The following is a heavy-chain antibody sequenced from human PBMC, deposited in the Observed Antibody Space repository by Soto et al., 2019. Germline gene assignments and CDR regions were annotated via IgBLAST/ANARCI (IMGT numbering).Heavy chain of an antibody. D-gene: IGHD6-13*01. CDR2: ISSSSSTI. J-gene: IGHJ6*04. V-gene: IGHV3-48*01. CDR1: GFTFSSYS. Sequence: GGSLRLSCAASGFTFSSYSMNWVRQAPGKGLEWVSYISSSSSTIYYADSVKGRFTVSRDNAKNSLYLQMNSLRAEDTAVYYCARDPSYSSSGYFSFGVDVWGKGPRSPSPQ. CDR3: ARDPSYSSSGYFSFGVDV.